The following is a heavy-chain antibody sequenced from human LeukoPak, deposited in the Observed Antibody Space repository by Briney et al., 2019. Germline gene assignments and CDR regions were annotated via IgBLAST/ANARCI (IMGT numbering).Heavy chain of an antibody. CDR3: ARVVTDHRGVRLYYFDY. V-gene: IGHV1-18*01. Sequence: GASVKVSCKASGYTFTSYGISWVRQAPGQGLEWMGWISAYNGNTNYAQKLQGRVTITTDTSTSTAYMELRSLRSDDTAVYYCARVVTDHRGVRLYYFDYWGQGTLVTVSS. J-gene: IGHJ4*02. D-gene: IGHD3-10*01. CDR1: GYTFTSYG. CDR2: ISAYNGNT.